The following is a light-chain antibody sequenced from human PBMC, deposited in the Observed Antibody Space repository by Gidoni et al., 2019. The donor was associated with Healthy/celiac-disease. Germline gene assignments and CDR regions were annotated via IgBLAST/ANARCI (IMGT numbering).Light chain of an antibody. CDR1: QGISNY. CDR2: AAS. V-gene: IGKV1-27*01. Sequence: DIQMTQSPSSLSASVGDRVTITCRASQGISNYLAWYQQKPGEVPKLLIYAASTLQSRVPTRCSGRGSGTDFTLTSSRLQAEDVATYYCQKYNSAPWTFGQGTKVEIK. CDR3: QKYNSAPWT. J-gene: IGKJ1*01.